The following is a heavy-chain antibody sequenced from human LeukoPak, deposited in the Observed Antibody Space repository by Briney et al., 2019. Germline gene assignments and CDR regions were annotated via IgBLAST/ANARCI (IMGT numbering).Heavy chain of an antibody. CDR1: GGTFSSYA. J-gene: IGHJ5*02. CDR3: ARDRGVVPAATYNWFDP. CDR2: IIPIFGTA. V-gene: IGHV1-69*05. D-gene: IGHD2-2*01. Sequence: SVKVSCKASGGTFSSYAISWVRQAPGQGLEWMGGIIPIFGTANYAQKFQGRVTITTDKSTSTAYMELSSLRSEDTAVYYCARDRGVVPAATYNWFDPWGQGTLVTVSS.